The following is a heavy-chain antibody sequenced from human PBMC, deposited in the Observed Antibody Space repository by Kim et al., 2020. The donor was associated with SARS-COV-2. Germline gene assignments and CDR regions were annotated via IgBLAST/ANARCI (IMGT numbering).Heavy chain of an antibody. V-gene: IGHV1-8*01. CDR2: MNPNSGNT. J-gene: IGHJ5*02. Sequence: ASVKVSCKASGYTFTSYDINWVRQATGQGLEWMGWMNPNSGNTGYAQKFQGRVTMTRNTSISTAYMELSSLRSEDTAVYYCARGRSPLITMVRGVANWFDPWGQGTLVTVSS. CDR3: ARGRSPLITMVRGVANWFDP. CDR1: GYTFTSYD. D-gene: IGHD3-10*01.